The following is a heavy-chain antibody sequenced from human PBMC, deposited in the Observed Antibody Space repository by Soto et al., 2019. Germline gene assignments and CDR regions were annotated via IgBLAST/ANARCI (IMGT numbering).Heavy chain of an antibody. V-gene: IGHV1-69*02. Sequence: QVQLVQSGAEVKKPGSSVKVSCKASGGTFSSYTISWVRQAPGQGLEWMVRIIPILGIANYAQKFQGRVTITADKSTSTAYMELSSLRSEDTAVYYCAASYCSSTSCAYYFDYWGQGTLVTVSS. J-gene: IGHJ4*02. CDR1: GGTFSSYT. D-gene: IGHD2-2*01. CDR2: IIPILGIA. CDR3: AASYCSSTSCAYYFDY.